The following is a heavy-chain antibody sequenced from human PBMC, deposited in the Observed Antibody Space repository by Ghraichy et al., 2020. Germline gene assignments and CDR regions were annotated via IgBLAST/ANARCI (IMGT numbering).Heavy chain of an antibody. CDR3: ARVLGSVTGTAEDY. D-gene: IGHD1-7*01. CDR1: GYTFTTYA. J-gene: IGHJ4*02. CDR2: INVANGNT. Sequence: ASVKVSCKASGYTFTTYAMHWVRQAPGNRLEWMGWINVANGNTKYSQKFQGRVTLTSDTSVSTAYMDLSSLRFEDTAVYYCARVLGSVTGTAEDYWGQGTLVTVSS. V-gene: IGHV1-3*01.